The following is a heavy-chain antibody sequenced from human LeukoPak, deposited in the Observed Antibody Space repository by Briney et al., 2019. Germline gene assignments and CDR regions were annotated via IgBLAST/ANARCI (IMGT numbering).Heavy chain of an antibody. CDR2: IIPIFLTA. CDR3: ARDVENDYGDYAPY. J-gene: IGHJ4*02. V-gene: IGHV1-69*05. D-gene: IGHD4-17*01. Sequence: IIPIFLTANYAQKFQGRVTITTDESTRTDYMELRRLRSEDTAVYYCARDVENDYGDYAPYWGQGTLVTVSS.